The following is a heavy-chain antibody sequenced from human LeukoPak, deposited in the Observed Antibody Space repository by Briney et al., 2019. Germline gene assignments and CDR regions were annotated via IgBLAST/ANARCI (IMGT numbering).Heavy chain of an antibody. CDR3: ARGPAELIAFDI. V-gene: IGHV4-38-2*02. D-gene: IGHD1-26*01. CDR1: GYSISSGYY. J-gene: IGHJ3*02. Sequence: PSETLSLTCTVSGYSISSGYYWGWIRRPPGKGLEWIGNIYHSGSTYYNPSLKSRVTISVDTSKNQFSLKLSSVTAADTAVYYCARGPAELIAFDIWGQGTMVTVSS. CDR2: IYHSGST.